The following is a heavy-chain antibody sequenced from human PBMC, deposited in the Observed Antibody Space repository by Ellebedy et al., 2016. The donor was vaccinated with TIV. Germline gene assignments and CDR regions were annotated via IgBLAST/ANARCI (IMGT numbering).Heavy chain of an antibody. CDR3: AGGADFDY. V-gene: IGHV1-3*01. CDR2: INACNGNT. CDR1: GYTFTTYA. Sequence: ASVKVSCKASGYTFTTYAMHWVRQAPGQRLEWMGWINACNGNTKYSQKFQGRVTITRATFPSTAYMELRGLRSDDTGVYYCAGGADFDYWGQGTLVTVSS. J-gene: IGHJ4*02.